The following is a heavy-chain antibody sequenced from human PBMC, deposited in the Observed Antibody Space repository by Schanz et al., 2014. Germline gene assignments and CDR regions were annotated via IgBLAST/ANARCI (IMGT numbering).Heavy chain of an antibody. Sequence: DVQLAESGGGLVQPGGSLRLSCAASGFTLSSYALSWVRQSPGKGLEWVSAINTADTTYYADSVKGRFTVSRDNAKSSLFLQMNSLRAEDTAVYYCVREVGAAAGLAWGLDYWGRGTLVTVSS. CDR2: INTADTT. J-gene: IGHJ4*02. D-gene: IGHD6-13*01. V-gene: IGHV3-23*04. CDR3: VREVGAAAGLAWGLDY. CDR1: GFTLSSYA.